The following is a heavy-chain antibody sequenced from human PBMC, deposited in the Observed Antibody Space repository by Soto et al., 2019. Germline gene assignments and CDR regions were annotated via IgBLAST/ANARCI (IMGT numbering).Heavy chain of an antibody. V-gene: IGHV3-30*18. D-gene: IGHD1-7*01. CDR1: GFTFSSYG. J-gene: IGHJ6*02. CDR3: AKDLSGGITGTTYYYYGMDV. CDR2: ISYDGSNK. Sequence: GESLKISCAASGFTFSSYGMHWVRQAPGKGLEWVAVISYDGSNKYYADSVKGRFTISRDNSKNTLYLQMNSLRAEDTAVYYCAKDLSGGITGTTYYYYGMDVWGQGTTVTVSS.